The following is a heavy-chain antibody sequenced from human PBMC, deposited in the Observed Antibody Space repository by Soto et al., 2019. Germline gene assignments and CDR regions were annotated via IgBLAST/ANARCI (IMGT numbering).Heavy chain of an antibody. Sequence: PSETLSLTCTVSGGSISSYYWSWIRQPAGKGLEWIGRIYTSGSTNYNPSLKSRVTMSVDTSKNQFSLKLSSVTAADTAVYYCARDGPMVLPYYYYGMDVWGQGTTVTAP. J-gene: IGHJ6*02. V-gene: IGHV4-4*07. CDR1: GGSISSYY. D-gene: IGHD3-10*01. CDR2: IYTSGST. CDR3: ARDGPMVLPYYYYGMDV.